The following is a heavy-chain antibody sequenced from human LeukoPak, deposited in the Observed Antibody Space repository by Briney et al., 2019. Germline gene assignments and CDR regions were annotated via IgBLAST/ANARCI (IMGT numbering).Heavy chain of an antibody. D-gene: IGHD3-9*01. V-gene: IGHV3-74*01. CDR2: VNSEGTST. Sequence: PGGSLRLSCAASGFTFSYYWMHWVRQAPGKGLVWVSRVNSEGTSTSFADSVKGRFTVSRDNAKNTLYLQMNSLRPEDTAVYYCVRSYRDLPGYYNHFDYWGQGNLVTVSS. CDR3: VRSYRDLPGYYNHFDY. CDR1: GFTFSYYW. J-gene: IGHJ4*02.